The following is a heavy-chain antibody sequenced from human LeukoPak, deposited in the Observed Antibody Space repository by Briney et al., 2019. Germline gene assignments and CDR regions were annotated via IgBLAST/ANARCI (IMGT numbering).Heavy chain of an antibody. Sequence: SETLSLTCTVSGYSTSSGYYWGWIRQPPGKGLEWIGSIYHSGSTYYNPSLKSRVTISVDTSKNQFSLKLSSVTAADTAVYYCARDTYYDFWSGSYDYWGQGTLVTVSS. J-gene: IGHJ4*02. D-gene: IGHD3-3*01. CDR2: IYHSGST. CDR1: GYSTSSGYY. CDR3: ARDTYYDFWSGSYDY. V-gene: IGHV4-38-2*02.